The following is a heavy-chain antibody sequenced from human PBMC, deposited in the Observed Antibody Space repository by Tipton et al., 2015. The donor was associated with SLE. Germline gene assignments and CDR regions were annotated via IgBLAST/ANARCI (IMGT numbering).Heavy chain of an antibody. V-gene: IGHV4-39*07. J-gene: IGHJ4*02. CDR1: GDSITSGSYY. CDR2: LHYSGRS. D-gene: IGHD2-15*01. CDR3: ARRPANNSQFDY. Sequence: GLVKPSETLSLNCSVSGDSITSGSYYWVWIRQAPGKGLEWIGRLHYSGRSYYNPSLKSRVTISLDTSRTQFSLKVTSVTAADTAAYYCARRPANNSQFDYWGQGMLVTVSS.